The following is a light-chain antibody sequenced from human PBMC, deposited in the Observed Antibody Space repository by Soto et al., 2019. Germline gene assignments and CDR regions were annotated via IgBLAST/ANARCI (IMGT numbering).Light chain of an antibody. CDR3: SSFTSSSTLV. CDR2: EVS. CDR1: SSDIGDYNY. Sequence: QSALTQPDSVSGSPGQSIAISCTGTSSDIGDYNYVSWYQQHPGKAPKLMIYEVSNRPSGVSNRFSGSKSGNTASLTISGLQADDEADYYCSSFTSSSTLVFGGGTKLTVL. V-gene: IGLV2-14*01. J-gene: IGLJ3*02.